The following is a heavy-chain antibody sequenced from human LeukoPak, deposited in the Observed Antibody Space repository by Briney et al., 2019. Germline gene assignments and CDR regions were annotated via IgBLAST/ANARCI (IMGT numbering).Heavy chain of an antibody. CDR2: ISGSGGST. D-gene: IGHD7-27*01. CDR1: GFTFSSYA. J-gene: IGHJ1*01. V-gene: IGHV3-23*01. Sequence: GGSLRLSCAASGFTFSSYAMSWVRQAPGKGLEWVSAISGSGGSTYYADSVKGRFTISRDNSKNTLYLQMNSLRTEDTAIYYCTSVLYTATKWGFQHWGQGTLVTVSS. CDR3: TSVLYTATKWGFQH.